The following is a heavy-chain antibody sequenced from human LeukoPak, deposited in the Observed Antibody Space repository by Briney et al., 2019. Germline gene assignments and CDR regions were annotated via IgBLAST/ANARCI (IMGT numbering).Heavy chain of an antibody. D-gene: IGHD5-12*01. J-gene: IGHJ4*02. Sequence: PSETLSLTCTVSGGSISSSSYYWGWIRQPPGKGLEWIGSIYYSGSTYYNPSLKSRVTISVDTSKNKFSLKLSSVTAADKAVYYCALTVPGGYSGYYFDYWGQGTLVTVS. CDR2: IYYSGST. CDR3: ALTVPGGYSGYYFDY. CDR1: GGSISSSSYY. V-gene: IGHV4-39*07.